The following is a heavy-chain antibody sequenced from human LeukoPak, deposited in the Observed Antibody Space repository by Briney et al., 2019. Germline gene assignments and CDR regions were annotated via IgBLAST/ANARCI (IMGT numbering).Heavy chain of an antibody. V-gene: IGHV3-21*01. CDR3: AREIMGGTFDY. CDR1: GLPYSTYS. D-gene: IGHD1-26*01. CDR2: ITSSGDSK. Sequence: GGSLRLSCAASGLPYSTYSMNWVRQAPGKGLEWVSSITSSGDSKYYADSIKGRLTISRDNAGNSLHLQVNSLRAEDTAVYYCAREIMGGTFDYWGQGALVTVSS. J-gene: IGHJ4*02.